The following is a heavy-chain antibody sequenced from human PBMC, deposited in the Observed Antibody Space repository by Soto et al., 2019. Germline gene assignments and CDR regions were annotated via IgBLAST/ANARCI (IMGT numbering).Heavy chain of an antibody. CDR2: IYYTGST. D-gene: IGHD2-8*02. CDR1: DGSFSGYY. V-gene: IGHV4-34*01. CDR3: ARDKITGLFDY. J-gene: IGHJ4*02. Sequence: SETLSLTCAVYDGSFSGYYWSWIRQHPGKGLEWIGYIYYTGSTGYNPSLKSRVTISVDTSKNQFSLKLTSVTAADTAVYYCARDKITGLFDYWGQGTLVTVSS.